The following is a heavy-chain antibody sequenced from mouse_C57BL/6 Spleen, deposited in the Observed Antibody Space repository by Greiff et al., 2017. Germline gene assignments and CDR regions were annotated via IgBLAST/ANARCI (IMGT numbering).Heavy chain of an antibody. D-gene: IGHD2-3*01. V-gene: IGHV1-55*01. CDR2: IYPGSGST. Sequence: QVQLQQPGAELVKPGASVKMSCKASGYTFTSYWITWVKQRPGQGLEWIGDIYPGSGSTNYNEQFKSKATLTVDTSSSTAYMQLSSLTSEDSAVYYCARFGDGYYVDYWRQGTTLTVSS. CDR3: ARFGDGYYVDY. J-gene: IGHJ2*01. CDR1: GYTFTSYW.